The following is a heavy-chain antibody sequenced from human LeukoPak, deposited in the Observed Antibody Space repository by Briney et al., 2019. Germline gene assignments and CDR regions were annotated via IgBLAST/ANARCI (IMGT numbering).Heavy chain of an antibody. V-gene: IGHV3-21*01. J-gene: IGHJ4*02. CDR3: ARDLLRYYDILTGYYPGLGY. D-gene: IGHD3-9*01. Sequence: GGSLRLSCAASGFTFSSYSMNWVRQAPGKGLEWVSSISSSSSYIYYADSVKGRFTISRDNAKNSLYLQMNSLRAEDTAVYYCARDLLRYYDILTGYYPGLGYWGQGTLVTVSS. CDR1: GFTFSSYS. CDR2: ISSSSSYI.